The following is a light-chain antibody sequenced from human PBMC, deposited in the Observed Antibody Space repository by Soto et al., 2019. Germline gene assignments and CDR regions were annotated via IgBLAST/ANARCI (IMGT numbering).Light chain of an antibody. CDR1: QSVRSN. CDR2: DAS. J-gene: IGKJ4*01. Sequence: EIVLTQSPATLSVSPGERATLSCRASQSVRSNLAWYQQKPGQAPRLLIFDASTRATHIPARFSGSGSGTEVTLTISSLQSEDFAVYYCQQYSNWPPLTFGGGTKVEIK. V-gene: IGKV3-15*01. CDR3: QQYSNWPPLT.